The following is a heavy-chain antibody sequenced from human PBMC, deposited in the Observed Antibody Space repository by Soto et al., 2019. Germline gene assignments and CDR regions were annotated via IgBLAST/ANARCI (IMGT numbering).Heavy chain of an antibody. J-gene: IGHJ4*02. V-gene: IGHV4-4*02. CDR2: VYHSGSA. Sequence: QVLLQQSGPGLVKPSGTLSLTCGVSGGSISSSRWWSWVRQPPGKGLEWLGEVYHSGSANYNPSLKRRTRMSVDRARNQLSLNLTSVTAADTAVYYCGRDVRRYYSDQFDSWGQGILVIVSS. CDR3: GRDVRRYYSDQFDS. D-gene: IGHD4-17*01. CDR1: GGSISSSRW.